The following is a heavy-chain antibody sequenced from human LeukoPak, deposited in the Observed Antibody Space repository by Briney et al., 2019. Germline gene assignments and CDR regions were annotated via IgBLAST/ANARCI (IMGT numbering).Heavy chain of an antibody. D-gene: IGHD4-23*01. V-gene: IGHV4-59*08. Sequence: SETLSLTCTVSGGSISSYYWSWIRQPPGKGLEWIGYIYYSGSTNYNPSLKSRVTTSVDTSKNQFSLKLSSVTAADTAVYYCARHAYGGNNFWFDPWGQGTLVTVSS. CDR3: ARHAYGGNNFWFDP. CDR2: IYYSGST. CDR1: GGSISSYY. J-gene: IGHJ5*02.